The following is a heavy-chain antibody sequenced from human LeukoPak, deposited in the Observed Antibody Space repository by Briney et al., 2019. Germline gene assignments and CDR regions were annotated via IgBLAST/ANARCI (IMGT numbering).Heavy chain of an antibody. V-gene: IGHV3-30-3*01. CDR1: GFTFSSYA. Sequence: PGGSLRLSCAASGFTFSSYAMHWVRQAPGKGLEWVAVISYDGSNKYYADSVKGRFTTSRDNSKNTLYLQMNSLRAEDTAVYYCARAHYYDSPDPIDYWGQGTLVTVSS. J-gene: IGHJ4*02. CDR2: ISYDGSNK. CDR3: ARAHYYDSPDPIDY. D-gene: IGHD3-22*01.